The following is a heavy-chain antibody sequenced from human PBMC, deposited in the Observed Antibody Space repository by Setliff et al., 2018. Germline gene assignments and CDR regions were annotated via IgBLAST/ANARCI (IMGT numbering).Heavy chain of an antibody. CDR3: GRDVFDFRTGQGGP. D-gene: IGHD3-3*01. V-gene: IGHV4-34*01. CDR1: GDSFSDYY. J-gene: IGHJ5*02. CDR2: INHSGST. Sequence: SETLSLTCAVYGDSFSDYYWSWIRQPPGKGLEWIGEINHSGSTNYNPSLTSRVSISVDTSKNQFSLKLSSVTAADTAIYYCGRDVFDFRTGQGGPWGQGTRVTVSS.